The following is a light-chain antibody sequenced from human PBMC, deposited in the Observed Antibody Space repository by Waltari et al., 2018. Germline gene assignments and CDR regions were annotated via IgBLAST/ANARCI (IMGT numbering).Light chain of an antibody. CDR1: NMGSKC. CDR3: LVWHSTIDHQGV. V-gene: IGLV3-21*04. J-gene: IGLJ2*01. Sequence: YVVTQSPSVSVAPGETARITCGGDNMGSKCVHWYQQGPGQAPVLVISYDSGRPSGIPERFSGSNSGNTATLTISWVEAEDEADYYCLVWHSTIDHQGVFGGGTKLTVL. CDR2: YDS.